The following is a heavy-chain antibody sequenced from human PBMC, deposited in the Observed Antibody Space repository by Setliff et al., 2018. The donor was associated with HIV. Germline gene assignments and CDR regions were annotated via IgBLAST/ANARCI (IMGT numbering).Heavy chain of an antibody. J-gene: IGHJ5*02. D-gene: IGHD6-19*01. CDR3: ARPRRVRSRAWYWFDI. V-gene: IGHV4-39*07. Sequence: KTSETLSLTCTVSGGSISSSIYYWGWIRQPPGKGLEWIGFIYYSGSTYYYGGSTYYNPSLQSRVTISVDSSKNQFSLNLFSVTAADTAVYYCARPRRVRSRAWYWFDIWGQGTLVTVSS. CDR2: IYYSGSTYYYGGST. CDR1: GGSISSSIYY.